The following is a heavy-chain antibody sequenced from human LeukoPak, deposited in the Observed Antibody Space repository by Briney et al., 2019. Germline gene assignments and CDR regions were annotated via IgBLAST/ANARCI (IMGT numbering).Heavy chain of an antibody. CDR2: INPNSGGT. CDR1: GYTFTGYY. CDR3: ARDSPYRNYTYYYYYMDV. V-gene: IGHV1-2*02. D-gene: IGHD4-11*01. J-gene: IGHJ6*03. Sequence: GASVKVSCKASGYTFTGYYMHWVQQAPGQGLEWMGWINPNSGGTNYAQKFQGRVTMTRDTSISTAYMELSRLRSDDTAVYYCARDSPYRNYTYYYYYMDVWGKGTTVTVSS.